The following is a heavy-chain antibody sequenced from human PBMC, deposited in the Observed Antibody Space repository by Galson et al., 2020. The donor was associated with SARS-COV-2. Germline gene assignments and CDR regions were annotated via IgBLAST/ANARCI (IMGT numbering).Heavy chain of an antibody. CDR3: ARGRIGWLQFNSGGLGLYYFDY. D-gene: IGHD5-12*01. V-gene: IGHV4-34*01. CDR2: INHSGST. CDR1: GGSFSGYY. J-gene: IGHJ4*02. Sequence: SETLSLTCAVYGGSFSGYYWSWIRQPPGKGLEWIGEINHSGSTNYNPSLKSRVTISVDTSKNQFSLKLSSVTAADTAVYYCARGRIGWLQFNSGGLGLYYFDYWGQGTLVTVSS.